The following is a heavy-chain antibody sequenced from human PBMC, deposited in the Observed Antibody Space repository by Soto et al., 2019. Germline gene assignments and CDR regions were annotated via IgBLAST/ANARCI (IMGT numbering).Heavy chain of an antibody. D-gene: IGHD2-21*02. J-gene: IGHJ4*02. V-gene: IGHV5-51*01. Sequence: GESLKISCKGSGYSFTSYWIGWVRQMPGKGLEWMGIIYPGDSDTRYSPSFQGQVTFSADKSISTAYLQWSSLKASDTAMYYCARRLYCGGDCYFGFDYWGQGTLVTVSS. CDR3: ARRLYCGGDCYFGFDY. CDR1: GYSFTSYW. CDR2: IYPGDSDT.